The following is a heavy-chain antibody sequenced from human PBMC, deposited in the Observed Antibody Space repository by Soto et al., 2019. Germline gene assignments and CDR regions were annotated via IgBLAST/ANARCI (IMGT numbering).Heavy chain of an antibody. CDR2: IDWDDDK. CDR1: GFSFTTSEMR. Sequence: SGPTLVNPTQTLTLTCTFSGFSFTTSEMRVGWIRQPPGKALEWLARIDWDDDKFYSTSLKTRLTISKDTSKNLVVLTMTNMDPVDTATYYCAKIEVSGSAFDIWGQGKMVTVSS. D-gene: IGHD2-15*01. V-gene: IGHV2-70*04. J-gene: IGHJ3*02. CDR3: AKIEVSGSAFDI.